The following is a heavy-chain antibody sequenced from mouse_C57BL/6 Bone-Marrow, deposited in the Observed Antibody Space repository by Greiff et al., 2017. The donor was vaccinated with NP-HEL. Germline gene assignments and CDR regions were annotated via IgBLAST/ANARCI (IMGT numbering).Heavy chain of an antibody. D-gene: IGHD2-2*01. CDR3: TGYGYDKGFAY. J-gene: IGHJ3*01. CDR2: ISSGGDYI. Sequence: EVHLVESGEGLVKPGGSLKLSCAASGFTFSSYAMSWVRQTPEQRLEWVAYISSGGDYIYYADTVKGRFTISRDNARNTLYLQLSSLKSEDTAMYYCTGYGYDKGFAYWGQGTLVTVSA. V-gene: IGHV5-9-1*02. CDR1: GFTFSSYA.